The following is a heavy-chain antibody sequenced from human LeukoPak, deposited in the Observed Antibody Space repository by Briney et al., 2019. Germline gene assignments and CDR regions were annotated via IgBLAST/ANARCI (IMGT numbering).Heavy chain of an antibody. CDR2: IRYDGSNK. J-gene: IGHJ5*02. D-gene: IGHD3-10*01. CDR1: GFSFSAYG. CDR3: AKAGSSWFGESNWFDP. Sequence: GGSLRLSCAASGFSFSAYGMNWARQAPGKGLEWVAFIRYDGSNKYYADSVKGRFTISRDNSKNTLYLQMNSLRAEDTAVYYCAKAGSSWFGESNWFDPWGQGTLVTVSS. V-gene: IGHV3-30*02.